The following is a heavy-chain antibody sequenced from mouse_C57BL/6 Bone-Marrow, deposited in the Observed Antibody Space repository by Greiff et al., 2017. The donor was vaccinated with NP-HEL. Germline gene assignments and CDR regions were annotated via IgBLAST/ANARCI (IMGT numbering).Heavy chain of an antibody. CDR2: ISDGGSYT. CDR3: ARVTMIPYFDY. CDR1: GFTFSSYA. D-gene: IGHD2-4*01. Sequence: EVKLMESGGGLVKPGGSLKLSCAASGFTFSSYAMSWVRQTPEKRLEWVATISDGGSYTYYPDNVKGRFTISRDNAKNNLYLQMSHLKSEDTAMNYCARVTMIPYFDYWGQGTTLTVSS. V-gene: IGHV5-4*03. J-gene: IGHJ2*01.